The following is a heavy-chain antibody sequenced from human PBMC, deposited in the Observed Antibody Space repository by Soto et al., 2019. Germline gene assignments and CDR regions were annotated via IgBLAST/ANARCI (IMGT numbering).Heavy chain of an antibody. Sequence: GGSLRLSCAASGFTLSRYSMNWIRQAPGKGLEWVSYIGGATPTISYPDSVKGRFTISRDNAENSLYLQMNSLRAEDTAVYYCARDSDYAFDYWGQGALVTVSS. J-gene: IGHJ4*02. CDR2: IGGATPTI. V-gene: IGHV3-48*01. D-gene: IGHD5-12*01. CDR1: GFTLSRYS. CDR3: ARDSDYAFDY.